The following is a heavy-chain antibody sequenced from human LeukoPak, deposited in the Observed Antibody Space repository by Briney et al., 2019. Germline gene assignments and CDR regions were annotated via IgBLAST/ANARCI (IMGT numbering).Heavy chain of an antibody. Sequence: EASVKVSCKASGYTFTSYYMHWVRQAPGQGLEWMGIINPSGGSTSYAQKFQGRVTMTRDMSTSTVYMELSSLRSEDTAVYYCARDLDPSNSYRAFDYWGQGTLVTVSS. CDR3: ARDLDPSNSYRAFDY. J-gene: IGHJ4*02. D-gene: IGHD6-6*01. CDR1: GYTFTSYY. CDR2: INPSGGST. V-gene: IGHV1-46*01.